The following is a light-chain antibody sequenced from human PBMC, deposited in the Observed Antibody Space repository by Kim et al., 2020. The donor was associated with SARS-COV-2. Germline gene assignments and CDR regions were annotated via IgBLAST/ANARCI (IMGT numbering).Light chain of an antibody. Sequence: EIVLTQSPGTLSVSPGERATLSCRASQSVAKDYLAWFQQEPGQAPKLLIYGASSRTVDTPDRFSGSGSGTQFTLTISRLEPEDSAVYYCHQYASYPLTFGGGTKVEIK. V-gene: IGKV3-20*01. CDR2: GAS. J-gene: IGKJ4*01. CDR1: QSVAKDY. CDR3: HQYASYPLT.